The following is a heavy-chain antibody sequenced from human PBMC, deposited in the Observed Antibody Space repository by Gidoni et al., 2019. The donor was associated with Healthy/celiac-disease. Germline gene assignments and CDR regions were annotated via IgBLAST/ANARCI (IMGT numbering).Heavy chain of an antibody. V-gene: IGHV3-48*03. CDR2: ISSSGSTI. CDR3: ARDNELELLDYYYGMDV. Sequence: EVQLVESGGGLVQPGGSLRLSCAASGFTFSSYEMNWVRQAPGKGLEWVSYISSSGSTIYYADSVKGRFTISRDNAKNSLYLQMNSLRAEDTAVYYCARDNELELLDYYYGMDVWGQGTTVTVSS. J-gene: IGHJ6*02. CDR1: GFTFSSYE. D-gene: IGHD1-7*01.